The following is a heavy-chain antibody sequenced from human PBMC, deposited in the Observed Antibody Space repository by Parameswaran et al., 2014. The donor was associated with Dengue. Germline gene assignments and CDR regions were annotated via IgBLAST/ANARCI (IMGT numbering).Heavy chain of an antibody. J-gene: IGHJ4*02. D-gene: IGHD3-10*01. Sequence: VRQAPGQGLEWMGWINPNNGGTEYTQKFQGRVTMTRDTSITTVYMELTTLSSDDTAVYFCARRLTAVRGVMHYWGQGTPVTVSS. CDR2: INPNNGGT. CDR3: ARRLTAVRGVMHY. V-gene: IGHV1-2*02.